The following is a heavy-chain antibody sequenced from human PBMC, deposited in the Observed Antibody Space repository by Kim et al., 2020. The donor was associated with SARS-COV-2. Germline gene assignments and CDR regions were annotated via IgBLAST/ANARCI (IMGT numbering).Heavy chain of an antibody. CDR3: ASTYYDSSGYYYDY. CDR2: INHSGST. J-gene: IGHJ4*02. V-gene: IGHV4-34*01. Sequence: SETLSLTCAVYGGSFSGYYWSWIRQPPGKGLEWIGEINHSGSTNYNPSPKSRVTIAVDTSKNQFSLKLSSVTAGDTAVYYCASTYYDSSGYYYDYWGQGTLVTVSS. D-gene: IGHD3-22*01. CDR1: GGSFSGYY.